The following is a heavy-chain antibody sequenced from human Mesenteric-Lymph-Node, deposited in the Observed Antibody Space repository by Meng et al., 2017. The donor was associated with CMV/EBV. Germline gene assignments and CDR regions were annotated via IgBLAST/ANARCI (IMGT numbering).Heavy chain of an antibody. J-gene: IGHJ6*02. CDR3: ARGPYYDFWSGYLEGNYYYYGMDV. D-gene: IGHD3-3*01. V-gene: IGHV4-59*01. Sequence: SETLSLTCTVSGGSISSYYWGWIRQPPGKGLEWIGYIYYSGSSDYNPSLKSRVTISVDTSKNQFSLNVGSVTAADTAVYYCARGPYYDFWSGYLEGNYYYYGMDVWGQGTTVTVSS. CDR2: IYYSGSS. CDR1: GGSISSYY.